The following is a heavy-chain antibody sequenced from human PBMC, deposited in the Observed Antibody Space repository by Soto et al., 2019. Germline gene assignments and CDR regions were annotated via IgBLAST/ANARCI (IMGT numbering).Heavy chain of an antibody. V-gene: IGHV1-69*02. Sequence: QVQLVQSGAEVKKPGSSVKVSCKASGGTFSSYTISWVRQAPGQGLEWMGRIIPILGIANYAQKFQGRVTFTGDKSTSTAYMELSSLRSEDTAVYYCARGFLVTNVTIDYWGQGTLVTVSS. J-gene: IGHJ4*02. CDR2: IIPILGIA. D-gene: IGHD3-9*01. CDR3: ARGFLVTNVTIDY. CDR1: GGTFSSYT.